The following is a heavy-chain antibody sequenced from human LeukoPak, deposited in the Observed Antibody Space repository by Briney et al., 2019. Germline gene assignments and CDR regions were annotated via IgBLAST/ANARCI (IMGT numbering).Heavy chain of an antibody. CDR1: GFTFSSYA. CDR3: AKDLQTVRRFLEWLSPPGEDY. Sequence: PGGSLRLSCAASGFTFSSYAMSWVREGPGKGLEWGSAISVSGASTYYADSVKGRFTITRDSSKKTLYLQMNSLRAEDTAVYYCAKDLQTVRRFLEWLSPPGEDYWGQGTLVTVSS. V-gene: IGHV3-23*01. CDR2: ISVSGAST. J-gene: IGHJ4*02. D-gene: IGHD3-3*01.